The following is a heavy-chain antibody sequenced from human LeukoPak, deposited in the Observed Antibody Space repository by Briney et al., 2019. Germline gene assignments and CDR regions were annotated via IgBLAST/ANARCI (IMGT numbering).Heavy chain of an antibody. CDR2: ISYDGSNK. Sequence: GRSLRLSCAASGFTFSSYAMHWVRQAPGKGLEWVAVISYDGSNKYYADSVKGRFTISRDNSKNTLYLQMNSLRPEDTAVYYCARDRGIAAAVMYYFDYWGQGTLVTVSS. CDR1: GFTFSSYA. J-gene: IGHJ4*02. D-gene: IGHD6-13*01. V-gene: IGHV3-30-3*01. CDR3: ARDRGIAAAVMYYFDY.